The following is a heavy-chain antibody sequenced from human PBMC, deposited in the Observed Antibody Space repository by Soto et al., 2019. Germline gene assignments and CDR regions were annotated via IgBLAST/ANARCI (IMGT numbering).Heavy chain of an antibody. J-gene: IGHJ6*01. CDR2: IYYSGST. CDR3: ARDQMEQYYDFWSGYYTWSHGMDV. D-gene: IGHD3-3*01. Sequence: PSETLSLTCSVSRGSISSGDYYWSWIRQPPGKGLEWIGYIYYSGSTYYNPSLKSRVTISVDTSKNQFSLKLSSVTAADTAVYYCARDQMEQYYDFWSGYYTWSHGMDVWGQGT. CDR1: RGSISSGDYY. V-gene: IGHV4-30-4*01.